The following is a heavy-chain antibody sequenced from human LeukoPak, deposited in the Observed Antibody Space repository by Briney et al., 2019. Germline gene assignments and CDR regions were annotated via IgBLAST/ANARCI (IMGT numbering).Heavy chain of an antibody. J-gene: IGHJ4*02. CDR3: TTGFNYYDSSRDY. V-gene: IGHV3-15*07. CDR1: GFTFSNAW. D-gene: IGHD3-22*01. CDR2: IKSKTDGGTT. Sequence: GGSLRLSCAASGFTFSNAWMNWVRQAPGKGLEWVGRIKSKTDGGTTDYAAPVKGRFTISRDDSTNTLYLQMNSLKTEDTAVYYCTTGFNYYDSSRDYWGQGTLVTVSS.